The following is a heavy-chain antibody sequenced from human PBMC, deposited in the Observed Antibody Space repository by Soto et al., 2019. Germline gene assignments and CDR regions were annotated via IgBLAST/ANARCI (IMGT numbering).Heavy chain of an antibody. D-gene: IGHD6-19*01. V-gene: IGHV1-69*13. CDR1: GGTFGRNA. Sequence: GASVEVSCKXSGGTFGRNAINWVRQAPGQGLEWMGGIIPMFGTANHAQKFRDRIVITADESTNTAYLELNSLRYEDTAIYYCARPQGSGWRFNALDFWGQGTVVTVSS. CDR2: IIPMFGTA. CDR3: ARPQGSGWRFNALDF. J-gene: IGHJ3*01.